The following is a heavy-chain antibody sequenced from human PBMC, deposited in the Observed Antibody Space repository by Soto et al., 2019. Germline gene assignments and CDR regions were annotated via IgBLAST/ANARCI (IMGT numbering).Heavy chain of an antibody. D-gene: IGHD1-1*01. CDR2: INPNSGGT. J-gene: IGHJ6*03. CDR3: ARDGVDNGTTDPYYYYYYMDV. V-gene: IGHV1-2*04. CDR1: GYTFTGYY. Sequence: QVQLVQSGAEVKKPGASVKVSCKASGYTFTGYYMHWVRQAPGQGLEWMGWINPNSGGTNYAQKVQGWVTMTRETSISTAYMELSRRRSDHTAVYYWARDGVDNGTTDPYYYYYYMDVWGKGTTVTVSS.